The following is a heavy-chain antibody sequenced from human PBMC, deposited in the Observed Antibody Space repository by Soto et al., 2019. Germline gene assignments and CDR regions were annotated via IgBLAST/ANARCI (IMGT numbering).Heavy chain of an antibody. J-gene: IGHJ3*02. Sequence: QVQLQQWGAGLLKPSETLSLTCAVYGGFVSSGSYYWSWIRQPPGKGLEWIGEMSHSGGTHFNPSLKSRVTISVDTSKNQFSLKMSSVTAADTALYYCARVERGTAKTVVDAFDIWGPGTMVNVSS. CDR3: ARVERGTAKTVVDAFDI. D-gene: IGHD2-21*02. CDR1: GGFVSSGSYY. V-gene: IGHV4-34*01. CDR2: MSHSGGT.